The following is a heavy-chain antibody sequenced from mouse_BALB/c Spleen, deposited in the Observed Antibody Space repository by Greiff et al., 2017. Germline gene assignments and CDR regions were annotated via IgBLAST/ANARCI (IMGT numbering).Heavy chain of an antibody. Sequence: DVKLQESGGDLVKPGGSLKLSCAASGFTFSSYGMSWVRQTPDKRLEWVATISSGGSYTYYPDSVKGRFTISRDNAKNTLYLQMSSLKSEDTAMYYCARHGDDYDGAWFAYWGQGTLVTVSA. CDR1: GFTFSSYG. CDR2: ISSGGSYT. J-gene: IGHJ3*01. D-gene: IGHD2-4*01. V-gene: IGHV5-6*02. CDR3: ARHGDDYDGAWFAY.